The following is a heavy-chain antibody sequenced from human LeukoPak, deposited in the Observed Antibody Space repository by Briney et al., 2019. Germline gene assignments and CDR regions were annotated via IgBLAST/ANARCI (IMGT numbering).Heavy chain of an antibody. CDR3: AKEGRSLQTY. D-gene: IGHD5-24*01. V-gene: IGHV3-7*03. CDR2: IKEDGTET. CDR1: GFMFSSNW. Sequence: GGSLRLSCAASGFMFSSNWMSWVRLAPGKGLEWVANIKEDGTETYYVDFVKGRFTISRDNAKNSLYLQMNSLRVEDTAVYYCAKEGRSLQTYWGQGTLVTVSS. J-gene: IGHJ4*02.